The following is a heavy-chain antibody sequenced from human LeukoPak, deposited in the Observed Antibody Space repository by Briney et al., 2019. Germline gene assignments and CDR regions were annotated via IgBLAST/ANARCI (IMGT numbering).Heavy chain of an antibody. CDR1: GYTFTGYY. D-gene: IGHD3-22*01. CDR2: INPNSGGT. CDR3: ARGRDYYDSSGYYSY. V-gene: IGHV1-2*02. Sequence: AASVKVSCKASGYTFTGYYMHWVRQAPGQGLEWMGWINPNSGGTNYAQKFQGRVTMTRDTSISTAYMELSRLRSDDTAVYYCARGRDYYDSSGYYSYWGQGTLVTVSS. J-gene: IGHJ4*02.